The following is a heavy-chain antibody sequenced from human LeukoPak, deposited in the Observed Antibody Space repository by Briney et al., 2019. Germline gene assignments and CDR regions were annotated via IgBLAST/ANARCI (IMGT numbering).Heavy chain of an antibody. V-gene: IGHV1-2*06. CDR2: INPNSGGS. D-gene: IGHD2-2*01. Sequence: ASVKVSCKASGYTFTDYYMHWVRQAPGQGLEWMGRINPNSGGSNYAQEFQGRVTMTRDTSISTAYMELNRLRSDDTAVYYCARSLDPVLLIPDIVVVPVPLYWGQGTLVTVSS. CDR3: ARSLDPVLLIPDIVVVPVPLY. CDR1: GYTFTDYY. J-gene: IGHJ4*02.